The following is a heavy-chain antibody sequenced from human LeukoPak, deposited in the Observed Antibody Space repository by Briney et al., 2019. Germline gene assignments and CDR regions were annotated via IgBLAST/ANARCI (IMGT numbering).Heavy chain of an antibody. V-gene: IGHV1-69*01. CDR3: ARGRAGQLLFDY. CDR1: GGTFSSYA. Sequence: SVKVSCKASGGTFSSYAISWVRQAPGQGLEWMGGVIPIFGTANYAQKFQGRVTITADESTSTAYMELSSLRSEDTAVYYCARGRAGQLLFDYWGQGTLVTVSS. CDR2: VIPIFGTA. D-gene: IGHD2-2*01. J-gene: IGHJ4*02.